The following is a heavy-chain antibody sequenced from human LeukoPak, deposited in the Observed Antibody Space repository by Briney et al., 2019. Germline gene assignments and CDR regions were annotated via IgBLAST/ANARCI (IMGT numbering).Heavy chain of an antibody. CDR1: GYTFTSYA. V-gene: IGHV1-3*01. J-gene: IGHJ4*02. Sequence: ASVKVSCKASGYTFTSYAMHWVRQAPGQRLEWMGWINAGNGNTKYSQKFQGRVTITRDTSASTAYMELSSPRSEDTAVYYCARDRDYYDSSGYYHFDYWGQGTLVTVSS. CDR3: ARDRDYYDSSGYYHFDY. CDR2: INAGNGNT. D-gene: IGHD3-22*01.